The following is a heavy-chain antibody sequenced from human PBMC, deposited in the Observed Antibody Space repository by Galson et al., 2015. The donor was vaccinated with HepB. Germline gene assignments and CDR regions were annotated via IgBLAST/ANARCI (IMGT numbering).Heavy chain of an antibody. CDR2: IIPIFGIA. CDR1: GGTFSSYA. J-gene: IGHJ6*03. D-gene: IGHD3-10*01. CDR3: ARGSDYYYSMDV. Sequence: SVKVSCKASGGTFSSYAISWVRQAPGQGLEWMRRIIPIFGIANYAQNFQGRVTITADKSTSTAYMELSSLRSEDTVVYYCARGSDYYYSMDVWGKGTTVTVSS. V-gene: IGHV1-69*04.